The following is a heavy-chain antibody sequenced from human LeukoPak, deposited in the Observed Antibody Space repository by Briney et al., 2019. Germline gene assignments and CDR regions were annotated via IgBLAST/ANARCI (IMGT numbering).Heavy chain of an antibody. CDR3: AKAKITIFGVVDY. Sequence: GGSLRLSCAASGFTFSSYGMHWVRQAPGKGLEWVAVISYDGSNKYYADSVKGRFTISRDNSKNTLYLQMNSLRAEDTAVYYCAKAKITIFGVVDYWGQGTLVTVSS. V-gene: IGHV3-30*18. CDR2: ISYDGSNK. CDR1: GFTFSSYG. D-gene: IGHD3-3*01. J-gene: IGHJ4*02.